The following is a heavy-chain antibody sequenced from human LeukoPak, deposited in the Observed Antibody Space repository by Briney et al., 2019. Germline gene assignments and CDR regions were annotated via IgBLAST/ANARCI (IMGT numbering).Heavy chain of an antibody. CDR3: ARDRAMVRKNWFDP. CDR1: GFTFSTYS. V-gene: IGHV3-48*02. D-gene: IGHD3-10*01. J-gene: IGHJ5*02. CDR2: ISSSGSTI. Sequence: GGSLRLSCAASGFTFSTYSMNWVRQAPGKGLEWVSYISSSGSTIYYADSVKGRFTISRDNAKNSLYLQMYSLRDEDTAVYYCARDRAMVRKNWFDPWGQGTLVTVSS.